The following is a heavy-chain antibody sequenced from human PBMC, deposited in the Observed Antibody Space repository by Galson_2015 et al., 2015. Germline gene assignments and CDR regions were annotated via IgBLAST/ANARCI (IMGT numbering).Heavy chain of an antibody. CDR2: IYYSGGT. Sequence: ETLSPPRTVSGGSLSSFSLSWVPPPPRKGVEWVGYIYYSGGTNYNPSLKSRVTISVDTSKDQFSLKLSSVTAADTAVYYCARDSITIFGVVPDAFDIWGQGTMVTVSS. V-gene: IGHV4-59*01. J-gene: IGHJ3*02. CDR1: GGSLSSFS. D-gene: IGHD3-3*01. CDR3: ARDSITIFGVVPDAFDI.